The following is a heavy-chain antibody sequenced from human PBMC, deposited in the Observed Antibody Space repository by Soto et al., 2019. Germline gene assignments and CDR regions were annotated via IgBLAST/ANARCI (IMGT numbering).Heavy chain of an antibody. D-gene: IGHD5-12*01. CDR2: ISYDGSNK. CDR1: GFTFSSYA. CDR3: ARDKKWLRAFDY. Sequence: QVQLVESGGGVVQPGRSLRLSCAASGFTFSSYAMHWVRQAPGKGLEWVAVISYDGSNKYYADYVKGRFTISRDNSKNTLYLQMNSLRAEDTAVYYCARDKKWLRAFDYWGQGTLVTVSS. J-gene: IGHJ4*02. V-gene: IGHV3-30-3*01.